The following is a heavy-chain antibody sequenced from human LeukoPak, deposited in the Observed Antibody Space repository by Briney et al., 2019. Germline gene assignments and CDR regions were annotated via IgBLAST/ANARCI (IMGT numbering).Heavy chain of an antibody. J-gene: IGHJ4*02. D-gene: IGHD3-16*01. CDR1: GGSISSSSYY. CDR2: IYYSGST. V-gene: IGHV4-39*01. Sequence: SETLSLTCTVSGGSISSSSYYWGWIRQPPGKGLEWIGSIYYSGSTYYNPSLKSRVTISVDTSKNQFSLKLSSVTAADTAVYYCARRPRGGLFDYWGQEALVTVSS. CDR3: ARRPRGGLFDY.